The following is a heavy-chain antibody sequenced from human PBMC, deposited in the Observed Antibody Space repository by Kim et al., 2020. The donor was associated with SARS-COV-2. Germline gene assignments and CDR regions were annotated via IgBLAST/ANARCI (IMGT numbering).Heavy chain of an antibody. Sequence: GGSLRLSCAASGFTFSSYGMHWVRQAPGKGLEWVAVISYDGSNKYYADSVKGRFTISRDNSKNTLYLQMNSLRAEDTAVYYCARAAYSSGWENYFDYWGQGTLVTVSS. CDR1: GFTFSSYG. V-gene: IGHV3-33*05. CDR3: ARAAYSSGWENYFDY. D-gene: IGHD6-19*01. CDR2: ISYDGSNK. J-gene: IGHJ4*02.